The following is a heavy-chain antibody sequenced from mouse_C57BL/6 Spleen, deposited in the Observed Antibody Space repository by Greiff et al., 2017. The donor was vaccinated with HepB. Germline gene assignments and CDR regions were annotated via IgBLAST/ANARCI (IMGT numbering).Heavy chain of an antibody. CDR1: GFTFSDYG. J-gene: IGHJ4*01. V-gene: IGHV5-17*01. CDR3: ASPRGYYYAMDY. CDR2: ISSGSSTI. Sequence: EVMLVESGGGLVKPGGSLKLSCAASGFTFSDYGMHWVRQAPEKGLEWVAYISSGSSTIYYADTVKGRFTISRDNAKNTLFLQMTSLRSEDTAMYYCASPRGYYYAMDYWGQGTSVTVSS.